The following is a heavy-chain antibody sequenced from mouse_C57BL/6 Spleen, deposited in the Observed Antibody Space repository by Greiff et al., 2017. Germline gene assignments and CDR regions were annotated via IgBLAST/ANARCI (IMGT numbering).Heavy chain of an antibody. V-gene: IGHV1-69*01. CDR1: GYTFTSYW. J-gene: IGHJ2*01. CDR3: ARWGYYGSSPHFDY. CDR2: IDPSDSYT. D-gene: IGHD1-1*01. Sequence: VQLQQPGAELVMPGASVKLSCKASGYTFTSYWMHWVKQRPGKGLEWIGEIDPSDSYTNYNQKFKGKSTLTVDKSSSTAYMQLSSLTSEDSAVYYCARWGYYGSSPHFDYWGQGTTLTVSS.